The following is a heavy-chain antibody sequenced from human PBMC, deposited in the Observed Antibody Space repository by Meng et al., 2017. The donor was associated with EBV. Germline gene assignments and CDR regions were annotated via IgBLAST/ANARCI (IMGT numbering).Heavy chain of an antibody. D-gene: IGHD3-10*01. J-gene: IGHJ4*02. CDR3: ASESGRGFTPDY. V-gene: IGHV1-69*01. CDR1: GGTGRSYG. Sequence: VQLVQFGEEVQRLGTSLEVSCRTSGGTGRSYGGSWVRQAREQGVEWMGGLIPMSGAPHSAQKLQDRVTIIAAESTSTHSMELNNLRFEDTAMYDCASESGRGFTPDYWGQGTLVTVSS. CDR2: LIPMSGAP.